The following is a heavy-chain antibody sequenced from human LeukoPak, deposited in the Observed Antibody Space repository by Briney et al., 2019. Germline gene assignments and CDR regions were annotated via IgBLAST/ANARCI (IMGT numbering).Heavy chain of an antibody. CDR1: GYSFTSYG. CDR2: ILSCDAHT. CDR3: TRSPDIDILTGYSRYYFDY. Sequence: GESLKFSCKGAGYSFTSYGIGWVCQMTGKGREWMGVILSCDAHTRYSPSFQGQGTISADKSISTAYLQWNSLKASDTAIYYCTRSPDIDILTGYSRYYFDYWGQGTLVTVSS. V-gene: IGHV5-51*01. D-gene: IGHD3-9*01. J-gene: IGHJ4*02.